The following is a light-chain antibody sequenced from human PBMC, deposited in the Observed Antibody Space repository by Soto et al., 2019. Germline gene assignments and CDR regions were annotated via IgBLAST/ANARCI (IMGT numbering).Light chain of an antibody. Sequence: EIVLTQSPGTLSLSPGERATLSCRASQSVSSSYLAWYQQKPGQAHRLLIYGASSRATGIPDRFSGSGSGTDVTLTISRLEPEDFAVYYCQQYGSSPRTFGQGTRLEIK. V-gene: IGKV3-20*01. CDR2: GAS. J-gene: IGKJ5*01. CDR3: QQYGSSPRT. CDR1: QSVSSSY.